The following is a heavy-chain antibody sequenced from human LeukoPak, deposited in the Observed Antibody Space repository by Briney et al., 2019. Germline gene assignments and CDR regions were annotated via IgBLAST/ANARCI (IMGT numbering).Heavy chain of an antibody. CDR2: IIDSGNSV. D-gene: IGHD1-26*01. V-gene: IGHV3-23*01. CDR1: GFTFSSCA. J-gene: IGHJ4*02. Sequence: GGSLRLSCAASGFTFSSCAMSWVRQAPGKGLEWVSTIIDSGNSVYYADSVEGRFTISRDNSKDTLYLQMNSLRAGDTAVYYCAKDPIFSGSYGVFDSWGQGTLVTVSS. CDR3: AKDPIFSGSYGVFDS.